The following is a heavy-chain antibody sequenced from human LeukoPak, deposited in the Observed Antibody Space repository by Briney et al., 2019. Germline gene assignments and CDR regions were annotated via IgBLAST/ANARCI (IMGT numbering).Heavy chain of an antibody. CDR1: GYTFTGYD. V-gene: IGHV1-2*02. CDR2: INPKSGDT. J-gene: IGHJ4*02. CDR3: ARDHFGSGSYYIT. Sequence: ASVKVSCKASGYTFTGYDMHWVRQAPGQGLEWMGWINPKSGDTNYAQKFQGRVTMTRDTSISTAHMELSRLRSDDTAVYYCARDHFGSGSYYITWGQGTLVTVSS. D-gene: IGHD3-10*01.